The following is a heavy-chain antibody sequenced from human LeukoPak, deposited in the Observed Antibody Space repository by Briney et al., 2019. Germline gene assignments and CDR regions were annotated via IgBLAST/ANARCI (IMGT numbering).Heavy chain of an antibody. Sequence: SETLSLTCAVYGGSFSGYYWSWIRQPPGKGLEWIGEINHSGSTNYNPSLKSRVTISVDTSKNQFSLKLSSVTAADTAVYYCARLNSYGTPGATMGYYMDVWGKGTTVTVSS. CDR1: GGSFSGYY. D-gene: IGHD5-18*01. J-gene: IGHJ6*03. CDR3: ARLNSYGTPGATMGYYMDV. CDR2: INHSGST. V-gene: IGHV4-34*01.